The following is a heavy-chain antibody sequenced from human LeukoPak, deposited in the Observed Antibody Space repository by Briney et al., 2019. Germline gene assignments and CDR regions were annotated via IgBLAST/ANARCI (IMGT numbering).Heavy chain of an antibody. CDR1: GFTFSIYA. CDR2: ISYNGSNE. CDR3: ARDRGGSGFYYFDY. V-gene: IGHV3-30-3*01. J-gene: IGHJ4*02. D-gene: IGHD2-15*01. Sequence: QTGGSLRLSCAASGFTFSIYAMHWVRQAPGKGLEWVAGISYNGSNEFYSDSVEGRFTITRDNSKNTVFLQMDSLRAEDTGVYHCARDRGGSGFYYFDYWGQGTLVTVSS.